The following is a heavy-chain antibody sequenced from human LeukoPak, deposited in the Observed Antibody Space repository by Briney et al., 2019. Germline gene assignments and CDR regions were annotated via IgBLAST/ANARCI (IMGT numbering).Heavy chain of an antibody. D-gene: IGHD2-2*02. Sequence: GGSLRLSCAASGFTFSNAWMSWVRQAPGKGLEWVGRIKSKTDGGTTDYAAPVKGRFTISRDDSKNTLYLQMNSLRAEDTAVYYCANLDLGYCSSTSCYIPHAFDIWGQGTMVTVSS. J-gene: IGHJ3*02. CDR1: GFTFSNAW. CDR3: ANLDLGYCSSTSCYIPHAFDI. V-gene: IGHV3-15*01. CDR2: IKSKTDGGTT.